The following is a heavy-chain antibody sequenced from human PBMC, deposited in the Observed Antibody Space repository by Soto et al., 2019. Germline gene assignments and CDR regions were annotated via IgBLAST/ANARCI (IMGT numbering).Heavy chain of an antibody. V-gene: IGHV4-39*02. J-gene: IGHJ6*02. CDR1: GGSISSSSYY. CDR2: IYYSGST. D-gene: IGHD4-4*01. Sequence: SETLSLTCTVSGGSISSSSYYWGWIRQPPGKGLEWIGSIYYSGSTYYNPSLKSRVTMTRDTSISTAYMELSRLRSDDTAVYYCARESGPRLTTVTTWGKKSYYYYGMDVWGQGTTVTVSS. CDR3: ARESGPRLTTVTTWGKKSYYYYGMDV.